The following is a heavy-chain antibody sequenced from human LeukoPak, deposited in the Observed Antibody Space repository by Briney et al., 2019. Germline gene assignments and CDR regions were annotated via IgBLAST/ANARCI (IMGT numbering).Heavy chain of an antibody. CDR1: GGSFSGYY. Sequence: SETLSLTCAVYGGSFSGYYWSWIRQPPGKGLEWIGSIYYSGSTYYNPSLKSRVTISVDTSKNQFSLKLSSVTAADTAVYYCARHVGYSSSWYGSYYYMDVWGKGTTVTISS. CDR2: IYYSGST. V-gene: IGHV4-34*01. CDR3: ARHVGYSSSWYGSYYYMDV. J-gene: IGHJ6*03. D-gene: IGHD6-13*01.